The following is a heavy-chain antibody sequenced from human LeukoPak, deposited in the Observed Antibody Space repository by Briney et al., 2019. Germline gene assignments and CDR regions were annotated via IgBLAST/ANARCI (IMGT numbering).Heavy chain of an antibody. CDR2: IYPSGNST. Sequence: ASVKVSCKASGYTFTNYYIHWVRRPPGQGLEWMGVIYPSGNSTSYAQKFQGRVTMTTDTSSSTVYMELNSLRSEETAVYCWASPVRPLERTDDAFDIWGEGTMGTVSS. CDR1: GYTFTNYY. J-gene: IGHJ3*02. V-gene: IGHV1-46*01. CDR3: ASPVRPLERTDDAFDI. D-gene: IGHD1-1*01.